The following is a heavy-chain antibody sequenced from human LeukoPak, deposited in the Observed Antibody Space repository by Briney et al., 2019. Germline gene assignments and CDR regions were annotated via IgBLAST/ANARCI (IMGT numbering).Heavy chain of an antibody. CDR3: ASPGYSSSWYPLGY. D-gene: IGHD6-13*01. J-gene: IGHJ4*02. CDR1: GGTFSNYA. Sequence: ASVKVSCKASGGTFSNYAISWVRQAPGQGLEWMGGIIPIFGTANYAQKFQGRVTITTDESTSTAYMELSSLRSEDTAVYYCASPGYSSSWYPLGYWGQGTLVTVSS. CDR2: IIPIFGTA. V-gene: IGHV1-69*05.